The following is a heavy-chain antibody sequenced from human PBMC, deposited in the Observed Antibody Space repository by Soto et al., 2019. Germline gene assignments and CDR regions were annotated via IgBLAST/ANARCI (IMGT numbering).Heavy chain of an antibody. CDR2: INPNSGGT. Sequence: GASVKVSCKASGYTFTGYYMHWVRQAPGQGLEWMGWINPNSGGTNYAQKFQGWVTMTRDTSISTAYMELSRLRSDDTAVYYCARAGGSGYYYVSYYGMDVWGQGTTVTVSS. J-gene: IGHJ6*02. V-gene: IGHV1-2*04. D-gene: IGHD3-22*01. CDR1: GYTFTGYY. CDR3: ARAGGSGYYYVSYYGMDV.